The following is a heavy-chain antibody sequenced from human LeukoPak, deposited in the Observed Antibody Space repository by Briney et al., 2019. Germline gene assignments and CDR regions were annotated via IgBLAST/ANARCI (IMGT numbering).Heavy chain of an antibody. V-gene: IGHV3-30*02. CDR2: IQYDGSNK. CDR3: AKGINWGYYFDY. Sequence: GGSLRLPCAASGFTFSSYGMHWVRQAPGKGLERVTFIQYDGSNKYYADSVKGRFTISRDNSKNTLFLQMNSLRAEDTAVYYCAKGINWGYYFDYWGQGTLVTVSS. J-gene: IGHJ4*02. D-gene: IGHD7-27*01. CDR1: GFTFSSYG.